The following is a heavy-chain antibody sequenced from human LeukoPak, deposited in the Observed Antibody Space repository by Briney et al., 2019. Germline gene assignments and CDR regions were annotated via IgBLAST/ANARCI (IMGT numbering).Heavy chain of an antibody. Sequence: SETLSLTCTVSGGSVSSTTYYWGWIRQPPGKGLEWIGSIYYSGSTYHNPSLKSRDTISVDTSKNQFSLKLSSVTAADTAVYYCAMTIFGVSYGRYYYYMDVWGKGTTVTVSS. CDR3: AMTIFGVSYGRYYYYMDV. J-gene: IGHJ6*03. V-gene: IGHV4-39*07. D-gene: IGHD3-3*01. CDR1: GGSVSSTTYY. CDR2: IYYSGST.